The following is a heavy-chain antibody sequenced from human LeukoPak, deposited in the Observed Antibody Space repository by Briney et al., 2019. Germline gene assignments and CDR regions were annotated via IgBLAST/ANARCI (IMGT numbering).Heavy chain of an antibody. CDR1: RLTLISNS. V-gene: IGHV3-21*01. Sequence: PGGSLTLSCAASRLTLISNSMKWDRPAPGKGREWVSSIRSSRSYIYYADSVKDRLTLSTDNAKNSLYLQMNSMRAEDTAVYYCARGVAASKLQAYDYWGQGTLVTVSS. D-gene: IGHD6-19*01. CDR2: IRSSRSYI. J-gene: IGHJ4*02. CDR3: ARGVAASKLQAYDY.